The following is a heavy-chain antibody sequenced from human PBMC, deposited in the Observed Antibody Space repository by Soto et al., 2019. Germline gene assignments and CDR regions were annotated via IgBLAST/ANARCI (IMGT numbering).Heavy chain of an antibody. J-gene: IGHJ5*02. D-gene: IGHD3-3*01. CDR2: NSAFNGNT. CDR3: ARGGKRFGFDP. V-gene: IGHV1-18*01. Sequence: QVQLVQSGAEVKKPGASVKVSCKASGYTFTSYGISWGRQAPGQGIEWMGWNSAFNGNTNYAQKLRCRDTMTTDPSTSTAYMELRSQRADDTAVHYCARGGKRFGFDPWGQGTLVTVSS. CDR1: GYTFTSYG.